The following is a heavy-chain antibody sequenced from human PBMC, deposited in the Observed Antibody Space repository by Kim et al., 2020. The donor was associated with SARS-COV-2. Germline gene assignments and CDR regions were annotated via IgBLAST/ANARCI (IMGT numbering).Heavy chain of an antibody. Sequence: GGSLRLSCAASGFTFSSYGMHWVRQAPGKGLEWVAVISYDGSNKYYADSVKGRFTISRDNSKNTLYLQMNSLRAEDTAVYYCAKDSGYSYGWGFDYWGQGTLVTVSS. CDR3: AKDSGYSYGWGFDY. V-gene: IGHV3-30*18. J-gene: IGHJ4*02. CDR2: ISYDGSNK. CDR1: GFTFSSYG. D-gene: IGHD5-18*01.